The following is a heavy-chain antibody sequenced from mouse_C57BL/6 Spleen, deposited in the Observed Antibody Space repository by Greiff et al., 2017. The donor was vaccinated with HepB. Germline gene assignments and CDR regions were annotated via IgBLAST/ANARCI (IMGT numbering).Heavy chain of an antibody. D-gene: IGHD1-1*01. V-gene: IGHV5-4*01. CDR2: ISDGGSYT. Sequence: EVKLVESGGGLVKPGGSLKLSCAASGFTFSSYAMSWVRQTPEKRLEWVATISDGGSYTYYPDNVKGRFTISRDNAKNNLYLQMSHLKSEDTAMYYSARDTLLLRSSWFAYWGQGTLVTVSA. CDR1: GFTFSSYA. J-gene: IGHJ3*01. CDR3: ARDTLLLRSSWFAY.